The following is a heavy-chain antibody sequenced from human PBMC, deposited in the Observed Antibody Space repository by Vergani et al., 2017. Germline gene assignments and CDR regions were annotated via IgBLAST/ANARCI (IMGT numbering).Heavy chain of an antibody. CDR2: IKQDGSEK. Sequence: EVQLVESGGGLVKPGGSLRLSCAASGFTFSNAWMSWVRQAPGKGLEWVANIKQDGSEKYYVDSVKGRFTISRDNAKNSLYLQMNSLRAEDTAVYYCARFHSGYDRKGYYYYYMDVWGKGTTVTVSS. D-gene: IGHD5-12*01. CDR3: ARFHSGYDRKGYYYYYMDV. CDR1: GFTFSNAW. J-gene: IGHJ6*03. V-gene: IGHV3-7*01.